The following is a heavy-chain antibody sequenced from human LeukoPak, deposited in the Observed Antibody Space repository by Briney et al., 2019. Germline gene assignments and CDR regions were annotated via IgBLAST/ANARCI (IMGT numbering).Heavy chain of an antibody. J-gene: IGHJ4*02. CDR1: GITLSNYG. V-gene: IGHV3-23*01. CDR2: MSDSGGRT. D-gene: IGHD3-22*01. Sequence: GGSLRLSCAVSGITLSNYGMSWVRQAPGKGLEWVAGMSDSGGRTNYADSVKGRFTISRDNPKNTLYLQMNSLRAEDTAVYFCAKRGVVIRVILVGFHKEAYYFDSWGQGALVTLSS. CDR3: AKRGVVIRVILVGFHKEAYYFDS.